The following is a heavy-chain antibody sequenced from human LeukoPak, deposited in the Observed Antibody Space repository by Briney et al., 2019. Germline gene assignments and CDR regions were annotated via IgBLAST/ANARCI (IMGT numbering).Heavy chain of an antibody. J-gene: IGHJ4*02. CDR2: INHSGST. CDR3: ARGYGGYYGY. D-gene: IGHD3-3*01. CDR1: GGSFSGYY. V-gene: IGHV4-34*01. Sequence: SETLSLTCAVYGGSFSGYYWSWIRQPPGKGLEWIGEINHSGSTNYNPSLKSRVTISVDTSKNQFSLKLSSVTAADTAVYYCARGYGGYYGYWGQGTLVTVSS.